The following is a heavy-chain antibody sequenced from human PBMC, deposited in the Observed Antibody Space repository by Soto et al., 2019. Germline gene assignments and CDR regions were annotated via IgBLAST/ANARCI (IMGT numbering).Heavy chain of an antibody. J-gene: IGHJ5*02. D-gene: IGHD3-16*02. CDR2: ISAYNGNT. V-gene: IGHV1-18*01. CDR3: ARDQRGVMITFGGVIVLGP. CDR1: GYTFTSYG. Sequence: ASVKVSCKASGYTFTSYGISWVRQAPGQGLEWMGWISAYNGNTNYAQKLQGRVTMTTDTSTSTAYMELRSLRSDDTAVYYCARDQRGVMITFGGVIVLGPWGQGTLVTVSS.